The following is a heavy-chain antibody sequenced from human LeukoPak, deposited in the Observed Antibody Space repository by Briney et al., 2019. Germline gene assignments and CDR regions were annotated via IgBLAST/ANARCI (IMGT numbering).Heavy chain of an antibody. CDR3: ARAAYIAVAGEFQH. CDR1: GGSISSSNW. V-gene: IGHV4-4*02. Sequence: PSETLSLTCAVSGGSISSSNWWSWVRQPPGKGLEWIGEIYHSGSTNYNPSLKSRVTISVDKSKNQFSLKLSSVTAADTAVYYCARAAYIAVAGEFQHWGQGTLVTVSS. J-gene: IGHJ1*01. CDR2: IYHSGST. D-gene: IGHD6-19*01.